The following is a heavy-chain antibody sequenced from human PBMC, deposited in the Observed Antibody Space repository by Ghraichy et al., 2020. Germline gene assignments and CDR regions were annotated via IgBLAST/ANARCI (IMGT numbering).Heavy chain of an antibody. D-gene: IGHD1-1*01. Sequence: SVKVSCKASGGTFSSYAISWVRQAPGQGLEWMGRIIPILGIANYAQKFQGRVTITADKSTSTAYMELSSLRSEDTAVYYCARGLEPNAYYYYYGMDVWGQGTTVTVSS. CDR1: GGTFSSYA. CDR3: ARGLEPNAYYYYYGMDV. CDR2: IIPILGIA. V-gene: IGHV1-69*04. J-gene: IGHJ6*02.